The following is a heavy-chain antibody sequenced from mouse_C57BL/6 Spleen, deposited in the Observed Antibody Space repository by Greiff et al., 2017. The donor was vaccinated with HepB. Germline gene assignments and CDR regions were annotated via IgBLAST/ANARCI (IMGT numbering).Heavy chain of an antibody. CDR3: ARDSSGYVRFAY. CDR2: IHPNSGST. D-gene: IGHD3-2*02. CDR1: GYTFTSYW. J-gene: IGHJ3*01. V-gene: IGHV1-64*01. Sequence: VQLQQPGAELVKPGASVKLSCKASGYTFTSYWMHWVKQRPGQGLEWIGMIHPNSGSTNYNEKFKSKATLTVDKSSSTAYMQLSSLTSEDSAVYYCARDSSGYVRFAYWGQGTLVTVSA.